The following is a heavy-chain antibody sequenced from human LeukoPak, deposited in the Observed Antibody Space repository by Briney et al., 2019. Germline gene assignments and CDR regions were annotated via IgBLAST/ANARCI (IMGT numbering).Heavy chain of an antibody. CDR3: ARDLVSPGYCSGGYCYSFDY. V-gene: IGHV1-18*01. D-gene: IGHD2-15*01. CDR2: ISAYNGNT. Sequence: ASVKVSCKASGYTFTSYDINWVRQATGQGLEWMGWISAYNGNTNYAQKLQGRVTMTTDTSTSTAYMELRSLRSDDTAVYYCARDLVSPGYCSGGYCYSFDYWGQGTLVTVSS. CDR1: GYTFTSYD. J-gene: IGHJ4*02.